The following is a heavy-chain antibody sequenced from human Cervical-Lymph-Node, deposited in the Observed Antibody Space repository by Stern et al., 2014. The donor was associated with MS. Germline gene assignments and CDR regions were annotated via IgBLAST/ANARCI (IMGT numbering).Heavy chain of an antibody. D-gene: IGHD3-10*01. CDR3: AKDRGRRRIAMARGRLIVYFDS. CDR2: ISYDENIK. Sequence: QVQLVESGGRVVQPGKSLRLSCAASGFTFSNYGMHWVRQAPGKGLEWVASISYDENIKYYADSVKGRFTISRDNSQNTVNLEMSSLRTEDAAVYYCAKDRGRRRIAMARGRLIVYFDSWGQGTLVTVSS. J-gene: IGHJ4*02. V-gene: IGHV3-30*18. CDR1: GFTFSNYG.